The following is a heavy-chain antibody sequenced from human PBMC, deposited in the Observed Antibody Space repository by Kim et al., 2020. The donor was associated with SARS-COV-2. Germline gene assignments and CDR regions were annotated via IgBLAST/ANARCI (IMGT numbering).Heavy chain of an antibody. J-gene: IGHJ4*02. CDR2: ISSSSSYI. D-gene: IGHD2-21*02. V-gene: IGHV3-21*01. Sequence: GGSLRLSCAASGFTFSSYSMNWVRQAPGKGLEWVSSISSSSSYIYYADSVKGRFTISRDNAKNSLYLQMNSLRAEDTAVYYCARDMAYCGGDCYSEGFDYWGQGTLVTVSS. CDR3: ARDMAYCGGDCYSEGFDY. CDR1: GFTFSSYS.